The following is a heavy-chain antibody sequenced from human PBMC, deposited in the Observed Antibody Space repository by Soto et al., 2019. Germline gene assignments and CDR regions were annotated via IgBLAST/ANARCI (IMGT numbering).Heavy chain of an antibody. CDR1: GGSISSYY. V-gene: IGHV4-59*08. CDR2: IYYTGST. D-gene: IGHD3-10*01. Sequence: SETLPLTCTVSGGSISSYYWSWIRQSPGKGLECIGYIYYTGSTNYNPSLKSRVTISIDTSKNQFSLKLSSVTAADTAVYYCASLTWGSGSGSYYWFDPWGQGTLVTVSS. CDR3: ASLTWGSGSGSYYWFDP. J-gene: IGHJ5*02.